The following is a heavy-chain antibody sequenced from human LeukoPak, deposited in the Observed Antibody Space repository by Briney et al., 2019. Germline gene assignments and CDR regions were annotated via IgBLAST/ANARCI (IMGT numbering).Heavy chain of an antibody. Sequence: SETLSLTCTVSGGSISSYYWSWIRQPAGKGLEWIGRIYTSGSTNYNPSLKSRVTISVDTSKNQFSLKLSSVTAADTAVYHCARASTPSYYDFWSGLDAFDIWGQGTMVTVSS. J-gene: IGHJ3*02. D-gene: IGHD3-3*01. CDR1: GGSISSYY. CDR3: ARASTPSYYDFWSGLDAFDI. V-gene: IGHV4-4*07. CDR2: IYTSGST.